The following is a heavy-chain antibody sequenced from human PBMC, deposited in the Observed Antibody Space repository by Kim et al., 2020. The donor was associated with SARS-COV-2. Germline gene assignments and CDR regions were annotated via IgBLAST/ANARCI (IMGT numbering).Heavy chain of an antibody. Sequence: GGSLRLSCAASGFTFSSYEMNLVRQAPGKGLEWVSYISSRGITIYYADSVKGRFTISRDNAKNSLYLQMNSLRAEDTAIYYCARGYSSGWGVTYWGQGTLVTVSS. CDR3: ARGYSSGWGVTY. CDR2: ISSRGITI. V-gene: IGHV3-48*03. J-gene: IGHJ4*02. D-gene: IGHD6-19*01. CDR1: GFTFSSYE.